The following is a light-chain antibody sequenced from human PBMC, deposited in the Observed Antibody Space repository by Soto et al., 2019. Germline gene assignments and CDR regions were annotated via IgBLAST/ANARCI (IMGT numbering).Light chain of an antibody. Sequence: EIVLTQSPGALSLSPGEGATLSCRASQSISSSYLAWYQQKPGQAPRLLIYGASSRATGTPDRFSGSGSGTDFTLTISRLEPEDSAVYYCQQFGGSPPVTFGQGTKVDIK. J-gene: IGKJ1*01. CDR3: QQFGGSPPVT. CDR2: GAS. V-gene: IGKV3-20*01. CDR1: QSISSSY.